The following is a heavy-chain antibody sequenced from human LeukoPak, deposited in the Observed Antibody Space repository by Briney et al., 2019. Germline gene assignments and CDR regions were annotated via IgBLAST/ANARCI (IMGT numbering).Heavy chain of an antibody. V-gene: IGHV3-9*01. D-gene: IGHD6-19*01. CDR1: GFTFSSYN. CDR2: ISWNSGSI. Sequence: GGSLRLSCAASGFTFSSYNMNWVRQAPGKGLEWVSGISWNSGSIDYADSVKGRFTISRDNAKNSLYLQMNSLRVEDTAFYYCAKDIRRHYTSGPNPDSLHWGQGALVTVSS. CDR3: AKDIRRHYTSGPNPDSLH. J-gene: IGHJ4*02.